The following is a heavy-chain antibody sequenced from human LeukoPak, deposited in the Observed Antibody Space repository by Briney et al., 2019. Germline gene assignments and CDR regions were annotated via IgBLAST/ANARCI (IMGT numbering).Heavy chain of an antibody. V-gene: IGHV1-2*02. CDR2: INPNSGGT. CDR1: GYTFTSYG. CDR3: AREGGSGHYMDV. Sequence: GASVKVSCNASGYTFTSYGISWVRQAPGQGLEWMGWINPNSGGTNYAQKFQGRVTMTRDTSISTAYMELSRMRSDDTAVYYCAREGGSGHYMDVWGKGTTITVSS. J-gene: IGHJ6*03. D-gene: IGHD1-26*01.